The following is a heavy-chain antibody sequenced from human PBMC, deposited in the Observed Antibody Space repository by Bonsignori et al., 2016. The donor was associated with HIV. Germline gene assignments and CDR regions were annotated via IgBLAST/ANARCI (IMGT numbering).Heavy chain of an antibody. CDR2: IYPGDSDT. J-gene: IGHJ3*02. V-gene: IGHV5-51*01. D-gene: IGHD3-22*01. CDR3: ARYSNAYSSLVAFDI. Sequence: VRQMPGKGLEWMGIIYPGDSDTRYSPSFQGQVTISADKSISTAYLQWSSLKASDTAMYYCARYSNAYSSLVAFDIWGQGTMVTVSS.